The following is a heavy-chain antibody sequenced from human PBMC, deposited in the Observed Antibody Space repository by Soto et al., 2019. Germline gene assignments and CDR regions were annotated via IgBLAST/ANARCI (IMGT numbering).Heavy chain of an antibody. J-gene: IGHJ5*02. Sequence: GGSLRLSCAASGFTFSSYSMNWVRQAPGKGLEWVSYISSSSTIYYADSVKGRFTISRDNAKNSLYLQMNSLRDEDTSVYYCGIESRFLEWLSLDWFDAWGQGTLVTVSS. V-gene: IGHV3-48*02. CDR3: GIESRFLEWLSLDWFDA. D-gene: IGHD3-3*01. CDR1: GFTFSSYS. CDR2: ISSSSTI.